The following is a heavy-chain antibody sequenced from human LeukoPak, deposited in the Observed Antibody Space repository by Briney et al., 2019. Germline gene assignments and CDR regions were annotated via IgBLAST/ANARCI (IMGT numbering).Heavy chain of an antibody. D-gene: IGHD3-10*01. V-gene: IGHV3-74*01. Sequence: GGSLRLSCAASGFTFSNYWMHWVRHGSGKGLVWVSRISTDGNTTNYADSVKGRFTISRDNAKNTLYLQMSSLTAEYTAVYYCTRDVGFYGSGSYYRDWGQGSLVTVSS. CDR1: GFTFSNYW. J-gene: IGHJ4*02. CDR2: ISTDGNTT. CDR3: TRDVGFYGSGSYYRD.